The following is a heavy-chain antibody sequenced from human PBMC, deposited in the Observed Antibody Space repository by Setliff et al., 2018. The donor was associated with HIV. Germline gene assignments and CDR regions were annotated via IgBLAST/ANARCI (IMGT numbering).Heavy chain of an antibody. D-gene: IGHD1-26*01. J-gene: IGHJ3*02. Sequence: TLSLTCTVSGGSISNSSYYWGWIRQPPGKGLEWIGSIYYSGSTYYNPSLKSRVTISADTSNNQFSLRLTSMTAADTAVYYCAKTSVGATGLYAFDIWGQGTMVTVSS. V-gene: IGHV4-39*07. CDR3: AKTSVGATGLYAFDI. CDR2: IYYSGST. CDR1: GGSISNSSYY.